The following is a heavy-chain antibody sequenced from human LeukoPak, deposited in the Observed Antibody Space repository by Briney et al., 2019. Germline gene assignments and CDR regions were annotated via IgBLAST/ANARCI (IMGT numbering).Heavy chain of an antibody. J-gene: IGHJ3*02. D-gene: IGHD3-16*01. Sequence: GGSLRLSCAASGCTFSSYAMSWVRQAPGKGLEWVSAISGSGGSTYYADSVKGGFTISRDNSKNTLYLQMNSLRAEDTALYYCARVHQVAGDDAFDIWGHGTMVTVSS. CDR2: ISGSGGST. CDR1: GCTFSSYA. V-gene: IGHV3-23*01. CDR3: ARVHQVAGDDAFDI.